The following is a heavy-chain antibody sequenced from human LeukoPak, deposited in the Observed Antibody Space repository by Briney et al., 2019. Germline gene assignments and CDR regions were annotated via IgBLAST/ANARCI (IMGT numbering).Heavy chain of an antibody. J-gene: IGHJ2*01. Sequence: GGSLRLSCAASGFTFSSYEMNWVRQAPGKGLEWVSYISSSGSTIYYADSVKGRFTISRDNAKNFLYLQMNSLRPDDTAFYYCAKATGDWYFDLWGRGTLVTVSS. CDR2: ISSSGSTI. CDR3: AKATGDWYFDL. V-gene: IGHV3-48*03. CDR1: GFTFSSYE. D-gene: IGHD7-27*01.